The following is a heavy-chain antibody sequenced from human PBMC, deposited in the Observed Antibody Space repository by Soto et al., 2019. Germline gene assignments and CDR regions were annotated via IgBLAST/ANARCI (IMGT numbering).Heavy chain of an antibody. Sequence: SETRSLTCSFACDSVTSHYLTWIRQSPDNGLDCIGYMHYTVCSRXXPSLKSRXXISVDMSKNHXTLQLTPVTVAYTAVYYCATSYGNAWHTYWVQGTQVTVSS. D-gene: IGHD3-10*01. CDR2: MHYTVCS. CDR3: ATSYGNAWHTY. CDR1: CDSVTSHY. J-gene: IGHJ4*02. V-gene: IGHV4-59*02.